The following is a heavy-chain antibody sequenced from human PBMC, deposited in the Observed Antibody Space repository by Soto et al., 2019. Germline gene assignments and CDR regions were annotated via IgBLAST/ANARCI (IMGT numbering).Heavy chain of an antibody. Sequence: SVKVSCKASGGTFSSYTISWVRQAPGQGLEWMGRIIPILGIANYAQKFQGRVTITADKSTSTAYMELSSLRSEDTAVYYCASKDYDILPGYSYWGQGTLVTVSS. CDR2: IIPILGIA. CDR1: GGTFSSYT. CDR3: ASKDYDILPGYSY. J-gene: IGHJ4*02. D-gene: IGHD3-9*01. V-gene: IGHV1-69*02.